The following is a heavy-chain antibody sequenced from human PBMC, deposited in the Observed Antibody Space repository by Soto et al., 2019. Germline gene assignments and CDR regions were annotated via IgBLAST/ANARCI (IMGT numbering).Heavy chain of an antibody. Sequence: QVPLVQSGAEVKKPGASVKVSCKASGYTFTSYDINWVRQATGQGLEWMGWMNPNSGNTGYAQKFQGRVTMTRNTSISTAYMELSSLRSEDTAVYYCARGSKGSSWYAYWFDPWGQRTLVTVSS. V-gene: IGHV1-8*01. CDR2: MNPNSGNT. D-gene: IGHD6-13*01. J-gene: IGHJ5*02. CDR3: ARGSKGSSWYAYWFDP. CDR1: GYTFTSYD.